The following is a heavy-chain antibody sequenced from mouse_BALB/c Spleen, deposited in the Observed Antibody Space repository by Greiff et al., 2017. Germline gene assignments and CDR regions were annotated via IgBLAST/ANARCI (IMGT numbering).Heavy chain of an antibody. CDR1: GYTFTSYW. CDR3: TGGNYEGVAY. CDR2: IYPGSGST. D-gene: IGHD2-1*01. Sequence: LQQPGSELVRPGASVKLSCKASGYTFTSYWMHWVKQRPGQGLEWIGNIYPGSGSTNYDEKFKSKATLTVDTSSSTAYMQLSSLTSEDSAVYYCTGGNYEGVAYWGQGTLVTVSA. V-gene: IGHV1S22*01. J-gene: IGHJ3*01.